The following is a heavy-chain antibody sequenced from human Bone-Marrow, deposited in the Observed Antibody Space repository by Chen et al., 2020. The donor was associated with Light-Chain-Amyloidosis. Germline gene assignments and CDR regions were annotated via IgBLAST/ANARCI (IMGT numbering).Heavy chain of an antibody. CDR3: AGRRAGYNFDY. CDR2: IYPEASEA. CDR1: GYTFPNYW. V-gene: IGHV5-51*01. J-gene: IGHJ4*02. D-gene: IGHD5-12*01. Sequence: EVQLAQSGPEVKKPGESLKISCKGSGYTFPNYWSGWVRQSPGKRLEWMEVIYPEASEARYSPSLEVQVTIAPGKSITTAYRQWRSLKASDTAMYYCAGRRAGYNFDYWGQGTLVTVSS.